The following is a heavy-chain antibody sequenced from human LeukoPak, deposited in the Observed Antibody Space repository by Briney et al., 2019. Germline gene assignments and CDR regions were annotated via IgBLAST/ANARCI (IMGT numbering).Heavy chain of an antibody. CDR2: IQYDGTNK. CDR1: GFIFSSYG. J-gene: IGHJ6*02. D-gene: IGHD2-2*01. CDR3: AKDPLGYCSTTVCYAWDYYNGVDV. V-gene: IGHV3-30*02. Sequence: PGGSLRLSCAASGFIFSSYGMHWVRQAQGQGLEWVAFIQYDGTNKYFADSVKGRFTISRDNSMNTLYLQMNSLRPDDTAIYYCAKDPLGYCSTTVCYAWDYYNGVDVWGQGTSVTVSS.